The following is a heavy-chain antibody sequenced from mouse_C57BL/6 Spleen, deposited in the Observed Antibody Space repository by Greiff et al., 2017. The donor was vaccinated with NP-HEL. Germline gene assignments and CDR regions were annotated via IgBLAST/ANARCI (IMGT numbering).Heavy chain of an antibody. Sequence: VQLQQPGAELVRPGTSVKLSCKASGFTFTSYWMHWVKQRPGQGLEWIGVIDPSDSYSTYNQNFKGKATETVDTSSCTAYMQLSSLTSDDSAVYYCARKSKGYDYPFAYWGQGTLVTVSA. D-gene: IGHD2-4*01. CDR3: ARKSKGYDYPFAY. J-gene: IGHJ3*01. CDR1: GFTFTSYW. CDR2: IDPSDSYS. V-gene: IGHV1-59*01.